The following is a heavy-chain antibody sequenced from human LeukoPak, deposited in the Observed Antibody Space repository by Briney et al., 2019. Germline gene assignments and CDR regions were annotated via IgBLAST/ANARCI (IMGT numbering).Heavy chain of an antibody. Sequence: PGGSLRLSCAAPGFTFSSYAMSLVRQAPGKGLEWVPAISGIGGSTYYADSVKGRFTISRDNSKNTLYLQMNSLRAEDTAVYYCAKDDKKRLVVVALYDYWGQGTLVTVSS. J-gene: IGHJ4*02. D-gene: IGHD2-15*01. CDR1: GFTFSSYA. CDR3: AKDDKKRLVVVALYDY. V-gene: IGHV3-23*01. CDR2: ISGIGGST.